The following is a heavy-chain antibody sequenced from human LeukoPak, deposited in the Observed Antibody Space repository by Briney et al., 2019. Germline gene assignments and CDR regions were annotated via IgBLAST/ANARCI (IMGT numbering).Heavy chain of an antibody. CDR1: GFTFSNYD. CDR2: IGGSDRST. D-gene: IGHD3-9*01. CDR3: AKPILTAFGYFDY. Sequence: GGSLRLSCAASGFTFSNYDMAWVRQAPGKGLEWVSAIGGSDRSTFYADSVKGRFTISRDNSKNTLYLQMNSLRAEDTAVYYCAKPILTAFGYFDYWGQGTLVTVSS. J-gene: IGHJ4*02. V-gene: IGHV3-23*01.